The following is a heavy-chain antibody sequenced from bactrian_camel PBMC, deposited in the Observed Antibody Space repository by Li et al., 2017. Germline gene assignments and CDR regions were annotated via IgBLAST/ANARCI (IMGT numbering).Heavy chain of an antibody. CDR1: GKTNVLNC. V-gene: IGHV3S53*01. CDR2: IDSDGST. D-gene: IGHD7*01. Sequence: HVQLVESGGGLVQPGGSLNLSCAAIGKTNVLNCMGWFRQAPGKEREGVARIDSDGSTAYGDSVKGRFTISQDSAKNTLYLQMNSLKPDDTALYYCATSGRLGNCWPAPGTTYPHLGQGTQVTVS. J-gene: IGHJ4*01. CDR3: ATSGRLGNCWPAPGTTYPH.